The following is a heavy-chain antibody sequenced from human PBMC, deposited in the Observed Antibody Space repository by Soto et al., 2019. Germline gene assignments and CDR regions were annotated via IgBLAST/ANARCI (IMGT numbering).Heavy chain of an antibody. V-gene: IGHV1-18*01. CDR3: ARDAAYNDVCCDAMESYSYSMDV. D-gene: IGHD3-3*01. Sequence: QVQLVQSGGEVKRPGSSVQVSCQASGYTFSSYGISWVRQAPGQGLQRLGWVSAHNDNTKYAQILQARLTLTTDTSTRAAVMDLRSLTSDETAVYYCARDAAYNDVCCDAMESYSYSMDVWGQGTTVSVSS. J-gene: IGHJ6*02. CDR2: VSAHNDNT. CDR1: GYTFSSYG.